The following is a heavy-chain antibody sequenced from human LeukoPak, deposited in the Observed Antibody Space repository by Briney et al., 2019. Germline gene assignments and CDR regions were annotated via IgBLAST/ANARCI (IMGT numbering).Heavy chain of an antibody. D-gene: IGHD7-27*01. J-gene: IGHJ4*02. V-gene: IGHV3-21*01. Sequence: GGSLRLSCAASGFTFSSYSMNWVRQAPGKGLEWVSSISSSSYIYYADSVKGRFTISRDNAKNSLYLQMNSLRAEDTAVYYCASTTSLTGDNDYWGQGTLVTVSS. CDR3: ASTTSLTGDNDY. CDR2: ISSSSYI. CDR1: GFTFSSYS.